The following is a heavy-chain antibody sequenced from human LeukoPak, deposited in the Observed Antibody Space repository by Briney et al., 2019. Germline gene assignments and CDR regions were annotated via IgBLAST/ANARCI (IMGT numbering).Heavy chain of an antibody. V-gene: IGHV3-11*04. CDR2: MSSSGSTI. CDR1: GFSFSDYY. Sequence: KSGGSLRLSCAASGFSFSDYYMNWIRQAPGKGLEWISYMSSSGSTIDYADSVKGRFTISRDNAKNSLYLQMNSLRAEDTAVYYCARDSGSGNSYFVNLADHYYMDVWGKGTAVTVSS. CDR3: ARDSGSGNSYFVNLADHYYMDV. J-gene: IGHJ6*03. D-gene: IGHD3-10*01.